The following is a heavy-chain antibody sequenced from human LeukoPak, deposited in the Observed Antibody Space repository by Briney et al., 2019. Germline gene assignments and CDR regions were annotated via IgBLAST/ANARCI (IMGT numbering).Heavy chain of an antibody. CDR1: GYTLTELS. Sequence: GASVKVSCTVSGYTLTELSMHWVRQAPGKGLEWMGGFDPEDGETIYAQKFQGRVTMTEDTSTDTAYMELSSLRSEDTAVYYCARAEYDYVWGSYRYIESHFDYWGQGTLVTVSS. CDR2: FDPEDGET. CDR3: ARAEYDYVWGSYRYIESHFDY. V-gene: IGHV1-24*01. J-gene: IGHJ4*02. D-gene: IGHD3-16*02.